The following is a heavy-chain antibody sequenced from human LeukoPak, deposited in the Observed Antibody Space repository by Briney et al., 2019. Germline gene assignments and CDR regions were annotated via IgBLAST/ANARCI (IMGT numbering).Heavy chain of an antibody. D-gene: IGHD1-7*01. V-gene: IGHV3-74*01. J-gene: IGHJ4*02. CDR2: MNGEGTTI. CDR1: GLTFRTTW. CDR3: ATARNFRFEY. Sequence: GGSLRLSCATSGLTFRTTWMHWVRQAPGKGLMWVSRMNGEGTTIDYADSVKGRFTVSRDYAKNTLFLRMNNLRTEDTALYFCATARNFRFEYWGQGSLVIVSA.